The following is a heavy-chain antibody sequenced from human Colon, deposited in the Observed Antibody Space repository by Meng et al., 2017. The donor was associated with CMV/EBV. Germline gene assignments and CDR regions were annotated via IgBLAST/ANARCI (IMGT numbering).Heavy chain of an antibody. J-gene: IGHJ4*02. CDR1: GFTFSSYE. V-gene: IGHV3-23*01. Sequence: GESLKISCAASGFTFSSYEMNWVRQAPGKGLEGVSSISGSGDTADYADSVKGRFTISRDNSKNTLYLQMNSLRAEDTAVYYCAKDREFGTYYYDSSGYGLDSWGQGTLVTVSS. CDR2: ISGSGDTA. D-gene: IGHD3-22*01. CDR3: AKDREFGTYYYDSSGYGLDS.